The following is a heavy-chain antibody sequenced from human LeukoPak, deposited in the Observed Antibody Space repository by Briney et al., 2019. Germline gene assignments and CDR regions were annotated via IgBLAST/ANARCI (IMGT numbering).Heavy chain of an antibody. J-gene: IGHJ5*02. CDR2: INHSGST. V-gene: IGHV4-34*01. CDR1: GGSFSGYY. Sequence: PSETLSLTCAVYGGSFSGYYWSWIRQPPGKGLEWIGEINHSGSTNYNPSLKSRVTISVDTSKNQFSLKLSSVTAADTAVYYCARKRSSGYDQWGQGTLVTVSS. D-gene: IGHD5-12*01. CDR3: ARKRSSGYDQ.